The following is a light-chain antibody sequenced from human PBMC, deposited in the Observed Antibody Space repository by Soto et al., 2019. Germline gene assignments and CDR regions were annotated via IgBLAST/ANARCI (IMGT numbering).Light chain of an antibody. J-gene: IGKJ1*01. CDR3: QHYNTWPWT. Sequence: EIVMTQSPAPLSVSPGERATLSCRASQSVFSSLAWYQQKPGQAPRLIIYGAATRATGIPARFSGSWSGTEFTLTISSLQSEDVAVYYCQHYNTWPWTLGQGTKVDIK. CDR1: QSVFSS. V-gene: IGKV3-15*01. CDR2: GAA.